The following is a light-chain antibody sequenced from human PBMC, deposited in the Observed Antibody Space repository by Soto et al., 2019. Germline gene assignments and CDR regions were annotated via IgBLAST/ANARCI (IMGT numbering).Light chain of an antibody. CDR2: GAS. V-gene: IGKV3-20*01. Sequence: EIVLTQSPGTLSLSPGERGTLSCRASQSVTSYLAWYQQKPGQAPRLLIYGASIRATDIPDRFSGSGSGTDFTLTISRLEPEDFAVYYCQQYGSSGTFGQGTKVDIK. J-gene: IGKJ1*01. CDR3: QQYGSSGT. CDR1: QSVTSY.